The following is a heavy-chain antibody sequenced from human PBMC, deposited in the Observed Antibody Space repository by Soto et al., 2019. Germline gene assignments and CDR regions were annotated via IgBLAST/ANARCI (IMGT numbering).Heavy chain of an antibody. D-gene: IGHD3-22*01. CDR3: ARDRGPSSGYYPYWFDP. CDR1: GGTFSSYA. J-gene: IGHJ5*02. Sequence: SVKVSCKASGGTFSSYAITWVRQAPRQGLEWMGGIIPIFGTANYAQKFQGRVTITADESTSTAYMELSSLRSEDTALYYCARDRGPSSGYYPYWFDPWGQGTLVTVSS. CDR2: IIPIFGTA. V-gene: IGHV1-69*13.